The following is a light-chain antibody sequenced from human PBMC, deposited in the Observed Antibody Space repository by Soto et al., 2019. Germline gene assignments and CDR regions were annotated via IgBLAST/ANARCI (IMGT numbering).Light chain of an antibody. CDR1: SGDVGHYNY. CDR2: EVS. J-gene: IGLJ3*02. Sequence: QSALTQPASVSGSPGQSITISCTGSSGDVGHYNYVSWYQQHPGKAPKLMIYEVSNRPSGVSNRFSGSKSGNTASLIISGLQAEDEADYYCTSYTTRRIGVFGGGTKVTVL. V-gene: IGLV2-14*01. CDR3: TSYTTRRIGV.